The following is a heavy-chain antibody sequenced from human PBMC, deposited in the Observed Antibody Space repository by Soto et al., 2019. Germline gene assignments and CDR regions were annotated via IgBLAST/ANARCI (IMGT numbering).Heavy chain of an antibody. CDR2: ISHSRHS. J-gene: IGHJ4*02. CDR1: GDSISSADYY. Sequence: LSLTCTVSGDSISSADYYWTWIRQSTGRGLEWIAYISHSRHSYHSPSFRSRVTISVATFRSQFSLRLNSLTATDTAVYYCARLASGYYFFDYWGQGTLVTVSS. V-gene: IGHV4-30-4*01. CDR3: ARLASGYYFFDY. D-gene: IGHD3-22*01.